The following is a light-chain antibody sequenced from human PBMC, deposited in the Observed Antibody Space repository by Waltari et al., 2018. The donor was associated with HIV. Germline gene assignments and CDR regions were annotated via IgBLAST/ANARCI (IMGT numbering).Light chain of an antibody. V-gene: IGLV2-8*01. J-gene: IGLJ3*02. CDR3: SSYAGSNNWV. Sequence: QSALTQPPSASGSPGQSVTISCTGTSSDVGGYKYVSWYQQHPGKAPKVLISEVSKRPSGVPDRFSGSKSGNTASLTVSGLLAEDEADYYCSSYAGSNNWVFGGGTKLTVL. CDR2: EVS. CDR1: SSDVGGYKY.